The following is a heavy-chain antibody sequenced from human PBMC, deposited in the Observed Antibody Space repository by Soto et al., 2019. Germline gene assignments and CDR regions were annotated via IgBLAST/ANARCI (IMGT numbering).Heavy chain of an antibody. Sequence: SETLSLTCAVSGGSISSGGYSWSWIRQPPGKGLEWIGYIYHSGSTYYNPSLKSRVTISVNTSKNQFSLRLTSVTAADTAVYYCARAAVTHERYHYGMDVWGQGTTVTVSS. CDR3: ARAAVTHERYHYGMDV. CDR2: IYHSGST. J-gene: IGHJ6*02. D-gene: IGHD4-17*01. V-gene: IGHV4-30-2*01. CDR1: GGSISSGGYS.